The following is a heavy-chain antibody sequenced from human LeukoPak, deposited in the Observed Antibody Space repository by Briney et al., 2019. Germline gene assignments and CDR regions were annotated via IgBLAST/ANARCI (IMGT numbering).Heavy chain of an antibody. CDR2: IYYSGST. CDR1: GGSISSGDYY. D-gene: IGHD3-16*01. J-gene: IGHJ4*02. Sequence: DPSETLSLTCTVSGGSISSGDYYWSWIRQPPGKGLEWIGYIYYSGSTYYNPSLKSRVTISVDTSKNQFSLKLSSVTAADTAVYYCARWAPELRLGPKQKYYFDYWGQGTLVTVSS. CDR3: ARWAPELRLGPKQKYYFDY. V-gene: IGHV4-30-4*01.